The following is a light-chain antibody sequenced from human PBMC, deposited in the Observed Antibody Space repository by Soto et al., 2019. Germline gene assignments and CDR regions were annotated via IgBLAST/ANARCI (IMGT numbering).Light chain of an antibody. J-gene: IGKJ1*01. CDR3: QQYTIWPLT. CDR2: GAS. Sequence: EVVMTQSPAALSVSPGRSATLSCRASQSVSSKLAWYQQKPGQVPRLIIYGASTRASGIPARFSGSGSGTEFTLTISSLQSEDFAVYYCQQYTIWPLTFGQGTKVDIK. V-gene: IGKV3-15*01. CDR1: QSVSSK.